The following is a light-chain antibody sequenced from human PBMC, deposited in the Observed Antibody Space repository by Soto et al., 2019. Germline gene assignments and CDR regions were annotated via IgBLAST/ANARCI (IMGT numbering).Light chain of an antibody. CDR1: QTISSW. CDR3: QQYNNYLIT. Sequence: DIKMTQSPSTLSGSIGDRVTITCRASQTISSWLAWYQQKPGKAPKLLIYKASTLKSGVPSRFSGSGSGTEFTLTISSLQPDDFATYYCQQYNNYLITFGQGTRLEVK. J-gene: IGKJ5*01. CDR2: KAS. V-gene: IGKV1-5*03.